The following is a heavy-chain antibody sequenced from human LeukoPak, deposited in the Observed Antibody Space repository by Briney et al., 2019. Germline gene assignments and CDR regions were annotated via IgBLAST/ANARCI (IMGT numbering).Heavy chain of an antibody. D-gene: IGHD6-19*01. CDR2: IYPSDSDT. CDR1: GYNFSTYW. V-gene: IGHV5-51*01. J-gene: IGHJ4*02. Sequence: GESLKISCKGSGYNFSTYWIGWVRQMPGKGLEWMGIIYPSDSDTSYSPSFQGQVTISADKSISTAYLQCSSLKASDTAMYYCARRLYDSGWYLDYWGQGTLVTVSS. CDR3: ARRLYDSGWYLDY.